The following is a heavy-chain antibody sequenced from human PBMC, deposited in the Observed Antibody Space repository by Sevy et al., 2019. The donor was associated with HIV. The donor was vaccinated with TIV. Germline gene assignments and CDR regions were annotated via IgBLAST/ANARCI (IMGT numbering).Heavy chain of an antibody. Sequence: GGSLRLSCAASGFTFSSYAMHWVRQAPGKGLEWVAVISYDGSNKYYADPVKGRFTISRDNSKNTLYLQMNSLRAEDTAVYYCARDSGSGWYKGSDLDYWGQGTLVTVSS. CDR2: ISYDGSNK. V-gene: IGHV3-30-3*01. CDR1: GFTFSSYA. D-gene: IGHD6-19*01. J-gene: IGHJ4*02. CDR3: ARDSGSGWYKGSDLDY.